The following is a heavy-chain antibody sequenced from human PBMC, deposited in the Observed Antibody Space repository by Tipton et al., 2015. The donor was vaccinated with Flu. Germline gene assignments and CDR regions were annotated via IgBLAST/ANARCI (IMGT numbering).Heavy chain of an antibody. V-gene: IGHV1-69*01. D-gene: IGHD3-22*01. Sequence: QVQLVQSGAEVKKPGSSVKVSCKASGGTFSSYAISWVRQAPGQGLEWMGGIIPIFGTANYAQKFQGRVTITADESTSTAYMELSSLRSEDTAVYYCARGFTMIVAVQTSGYYGMDVWGQGTTVTVSS. CDR1: GGTFSSYA. CDR3: ARGFTMIVAVQTSGYYGMDV. CDR2: IIPIFGTA. J-gene: IGHJ6*02.